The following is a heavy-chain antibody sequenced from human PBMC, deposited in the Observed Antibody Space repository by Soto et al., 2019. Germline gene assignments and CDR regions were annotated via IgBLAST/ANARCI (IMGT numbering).Heavy chain of an antibody. J-gene: IGHJ3*02. CDR1: GYTFTGYY. D-gene: IGHD4-17*01. CDR2: INPNSGGT. Sequence: ASVKVSCKXSGYTFTGYYMHWVRQAPGQGLEWMGWINPNSGGTNYAQKFQGRVTMTRDTSISTAYMELSRLRSDDTAVYYCARDHLSGENAFDIWGQGTMVTVSS. CDR3: ARDHLSGENAFDI. V-gene: IGHV1-2*02.